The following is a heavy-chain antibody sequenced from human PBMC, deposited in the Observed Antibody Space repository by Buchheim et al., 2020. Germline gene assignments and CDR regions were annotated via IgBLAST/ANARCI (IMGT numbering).Heavy chain of an antibody. CDR1: EFTLTPYW. Sequence: EVQLVESGGGLVQPGGSLRLSCTASEFTLTPYWVRWVRQAPGKGLEWVATIDPDGSQTSYLDSVEGRFTISRDNAKNSVWLQLNSLRAEDTAIYYGARTLRSTKGMDVWGQGTT. V-gene: IGHV3-7*03. J-gene: IGHJ6*02. D-gene: IGHD2-21*02. CDR2: IDPDGSQT. CDR3: ARTLRSTKGMDV.